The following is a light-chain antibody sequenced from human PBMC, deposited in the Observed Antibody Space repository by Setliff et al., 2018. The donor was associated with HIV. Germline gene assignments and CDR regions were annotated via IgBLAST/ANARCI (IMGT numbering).Light chain of an antibody. CDR2: QAT. CDR1: SSDVGRYNL. V-gene: IGLV2-23*01. Sequence: QSALTQPASVSGSPGQSITISCTGTSSDVGRYNLVSWYQQHPGKAPKLMIYQATRRPSGVSNRFSGSKPGNVASLTISGLQAEDEADYYCCSNTGSNTFVFGTGTKVTVL. J-gene: IGLJ1*01. CDR3: CSNTGSNTFV.